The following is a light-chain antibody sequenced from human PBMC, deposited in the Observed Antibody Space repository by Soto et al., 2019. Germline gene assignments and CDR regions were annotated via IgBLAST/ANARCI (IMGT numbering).Light chain of an antibody. J-gene: IGKJ4*01. Sequence: EIVLTQSPATLSLSPGERATLSCRASQSVRNDLVWYHQKPGQAPRALIYSSSNRATGIPARFSGGESGTDFTLTISSLEPEDFAVYYCQQRTNWPPTFGGGTKVEMK. V-gene: IGKV3-11*01. CDR3: QQRTNWPPT. CDR2: SSS. CDR1: QSVRND.